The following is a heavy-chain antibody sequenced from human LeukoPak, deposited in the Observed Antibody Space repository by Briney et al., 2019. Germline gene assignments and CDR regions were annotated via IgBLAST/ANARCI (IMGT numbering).Heavy chain of an antibody. CDR3: ARAIENSDIVLMVYATYYYMDV. V-gene: IGHV3-30*04. D-gene: IGHD2-8*01. CDR1: GFTFSSYT. J-gene: IGHJ6*03. CDR2: ISYDGSNK. Sequence: PGGSLRLSCAASGFTFSSYTMHWVRQAPGKGLEWVAVISYDGSNKYYADSVKGRFTISRDNSKNTLYLQMNSLRAEDTAVYYCARAIENSDIVLMVYATYYYMDVWGKGTTVTVSS.